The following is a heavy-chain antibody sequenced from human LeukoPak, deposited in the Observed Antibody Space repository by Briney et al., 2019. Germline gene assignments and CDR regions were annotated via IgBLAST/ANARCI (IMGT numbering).Heavy chain of an antibody. CDR3: ARRVNEYYDSSGYHNWFDP. Sequence: SETLSLTCAVYGGSFSGYYWSWIRQPPGKGLEWIGEINHSGSTNYNPSLKGRVTISVDTSKNQFSLKLSSVTAADTAVYYCARRVNEYYDSSGYHNWFDPWGQGTLVTVSS. CDR2: INHSGST. J-gene: IGHJ5*02. V-gene: IGHV4-34*01. CDR1: GGSFSGYY. D-gene: IGHD3-22*01.